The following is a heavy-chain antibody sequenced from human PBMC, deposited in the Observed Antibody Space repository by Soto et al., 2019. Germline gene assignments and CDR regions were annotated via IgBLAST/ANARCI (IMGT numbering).Heavy chain of an antibody. D-gene: IGHD3-9*01. CDR1: GYRFTSYW. J-gene: IGHJ5*02. CDR3: ARTAKTGYFNWFDP. CDR2: IFPSDSDT. Sequence: GESLKISCRTSGYRFTSYWIAWVRQMPGKGLEWMGIIFPSDSDTRYSPSFQGQVTISADRSTSTVFLQWASLKASDTAVYFCARTAKTGYFNWFDPWGQGTLVTVSS. V-gene: IGHV5-51*01.